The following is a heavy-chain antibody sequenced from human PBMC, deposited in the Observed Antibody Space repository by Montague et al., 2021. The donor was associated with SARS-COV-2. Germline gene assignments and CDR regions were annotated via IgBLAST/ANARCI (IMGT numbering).Heavy chain of an antibody. J-gene: IGHJ6*02. CDR2: IYNSGST. CDR3: ARGGGYYNYGLDV. V-gene: IGHV4-59*01. Sequence: SETLSLTCTVSGGSISNYYWSWIRQPPGTGLEWIGNIYNSGSTDXXPSLKSRVTISLDTSKNQFSLTVTSVTAADTAVYYCARGGGYYNYGLDVWGPGTTVTVSS. D-gene: IGHD6-13*01. CDR1: GGSISNYY.